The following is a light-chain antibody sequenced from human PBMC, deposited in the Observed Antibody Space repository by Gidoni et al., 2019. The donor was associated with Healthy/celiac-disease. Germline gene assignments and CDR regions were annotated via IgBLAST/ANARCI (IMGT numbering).Light chain of an antibody. CDR2: DAS. J-gene: IGKJ5*01. CDR1: QSVSSY. Sequence: EIVLTQSPATLSLSPGERATLSCRASQSVSSYLAWYQQKPGQAPRRLIYDASTRATGIPARFSGSGSGTDFTLTISSLDPEDFAVYYCQQRSNWPPFGQGTRLEIK. CDR3: QQRSNWPP. V-gene: IGKV3-11*01.